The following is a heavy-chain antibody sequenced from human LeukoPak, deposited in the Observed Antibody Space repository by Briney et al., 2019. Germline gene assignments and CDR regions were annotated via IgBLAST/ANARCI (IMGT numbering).Heavy chain of an antibody. Sequence: GGSLRLSCAASGFTFSIYSMNWVRQAPGKGLERVSSISSSGVYIYYADSVKDRFTISRDSDKNSLYLQMNSLRAEDTALYYCARNAILAGTDWYFDLWGRGTLVTVSS. J-gene: IGHJ2*01. CDR1: GFTFSIYS. V-gene: IGHV3-21*01. CDR2: ISSSGVYI. CDR3: ARNAILAGTDWYFDL. D-gene: IGHD6-19*01.